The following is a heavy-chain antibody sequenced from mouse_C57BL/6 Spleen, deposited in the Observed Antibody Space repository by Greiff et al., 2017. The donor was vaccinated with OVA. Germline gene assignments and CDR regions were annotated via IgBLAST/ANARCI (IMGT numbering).Heavy chain of an antibody. CDR1: GYTFTSYW. Sequence: QVQLQQPGAELVKPGASVKLSCKASGYTFTSYWMHWVKQRPGQGLEWIGMIHPNSGSTNYNEKFKSKATLTVDKSSSTAYMQLSSLTSEDSAVYYCARSDSSYLYAMDYWGQGTSVTVSS. J-gene: IGHJ4*01. V-gene: IGHV1-64*01. D-gene: IGHD1-1*01. CDR2: IHPNSGST. CDR3: ARSDSSYLYAMDY.